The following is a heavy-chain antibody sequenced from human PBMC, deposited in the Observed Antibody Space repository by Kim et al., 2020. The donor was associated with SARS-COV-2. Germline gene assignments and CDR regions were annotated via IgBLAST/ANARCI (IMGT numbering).Heavy chain of an antibody. D-gene: IGHD3-10*01. CDR3: AKDYYGSGLGWFDP. V-gene: IGHV3-23*01. Sequence: GGSLRLSCAASGFTFSSYAMSWVRQAPGKGLEWVSAISGSGGSTYYADSVKGRFTISRDNSKNTLYLQMNSLRTEDTAVYYCAKDYYGSGLGWFDPWGQGTLVTVSS. J-gene: IGHJ5*02. CDR1: GFTFSSYA. CDR2: ISGSGGST.